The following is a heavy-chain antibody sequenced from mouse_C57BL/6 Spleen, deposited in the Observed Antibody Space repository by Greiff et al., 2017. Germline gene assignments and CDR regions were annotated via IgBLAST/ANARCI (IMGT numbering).Heavy chain of an antibody. CDR1: GFTFSDFY. Sequence: EVKVVESGGGLVQSGRSLRLSCATSGFTFSDFYMEWVRQAPGKGLEWIAARRNKANDYTTEYSASVKGRFIVSRDTSQSILYLQMNALRAEDTAIYYCARDADDGYPFDYWGQGTTLTVSS. D-gene: IGHD2-3*01. CDR2: RRNKANDYTT. V-gene: IGHV7-1*01. CDR3: ARDADDGYPFDY. J-gene: IGHJ2*01.